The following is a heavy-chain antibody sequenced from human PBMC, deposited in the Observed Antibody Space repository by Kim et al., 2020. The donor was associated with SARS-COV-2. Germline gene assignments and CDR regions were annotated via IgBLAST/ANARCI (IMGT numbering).Heavy chain of an antibody. J-gene: IGHJ4*02. Sequence: GGSLRPSCSASGFTFSSYTMHWVRQAPGKGLEYVSAISSNGGSTYYADSVKGRFTISRDNSKNTLYLQMSSLRGEDTAVYYCVKDDSSSWFSAFDYWGQGTLVTVSS. CDR3: VKDDSSSWFSAFDY. CDR1: GFTFSSYT. V-gene: IGHV3-64D*09. CDR2: ISSNGGST. D-gene: IGHD6-13*01.